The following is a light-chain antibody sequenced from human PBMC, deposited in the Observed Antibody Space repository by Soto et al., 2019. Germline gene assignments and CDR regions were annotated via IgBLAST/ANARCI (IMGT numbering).Light chain of an antibody. CDR3: QQYFSTPRT. Sequence: SVITDTPDSLAVALVERATINCNSSHSVLYSSNNKDYLAWYHQKPGQPPKLLIYWASTRDSGVPDRFSGSGSGTDFTLTISSLQAEDVAVYYCQQYFSTPRTFGQGTKVDIK. J-gene: IGKJ1*01. V-gene: IGKV4-1*01. CDR1: HSVLYSSNNKDY. CDR2: WAS.